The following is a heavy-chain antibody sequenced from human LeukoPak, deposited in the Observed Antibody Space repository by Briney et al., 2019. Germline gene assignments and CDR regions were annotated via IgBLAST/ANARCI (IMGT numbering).Heavy chain of an antibody. V-gene: IGHV4-39*01. CDR3: ARLVCSGGSCYGAFDI. CDR1: GGSISSSSYY. D-gene: IGHD2-15*01. Sequence: SETLSLTCTVSGGSISSSSYYWGWIRQPPGKGLEWIGSIYYSGSTYYNPSLKSRVTISVDTSKNQFSLKLSSVTAADTAVYYCARLVCSGGSCYGAFDIWGQGTMVTVS. CDR2: IYYSGST. J-gene: IGHJ3*02.